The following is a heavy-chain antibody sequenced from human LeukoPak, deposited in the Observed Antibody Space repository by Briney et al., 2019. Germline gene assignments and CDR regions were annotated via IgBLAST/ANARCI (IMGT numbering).Heavy chain of an antibody. J-gene: IGHJ5*02. CDR2: IIPIYGTA. V-gene: IGHV1-69*13. D-gene: IGHD5-24*01. CDR1: GGTFSNYP. Sequence: SVKVSCKACGGTFSNYPIIWVRQAPGRGLGWLGGIIPIYGTANYALMFQGRITLSAHESTATAYMELRNLTSDDTAMYFCATHTGGYNYWWFDIWGQGTLVSVSS. CDR3: ATHTGGYNYWWFDI.